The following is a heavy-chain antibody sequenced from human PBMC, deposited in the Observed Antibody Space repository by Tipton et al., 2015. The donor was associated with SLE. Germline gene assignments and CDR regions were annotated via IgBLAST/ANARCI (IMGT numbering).Heavy chain of an antibody. D-gene: IGHD2/OR15-2a*01. CDR1: GFTFSIYW. CDR2: IKRDGSEK. CDR3: ARVSTAPDAFDI. J-gene: IGHJ3*02. Sequence: SLRLSCAASGFTFSIYWMSWVRQAPGKGLEWVAYIKRDGSEKYYGDSVKGRFTISRDNARNSLYLQMSSLGAEDTAVYYCARVSTAPDAFDIWGQGTVVTVSS. V-gene: IGHV3-7*01.